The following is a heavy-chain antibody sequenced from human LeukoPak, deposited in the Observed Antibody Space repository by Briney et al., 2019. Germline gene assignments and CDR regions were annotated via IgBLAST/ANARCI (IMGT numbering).Heavy chain of an antibody. V-gene: IGHV3-9*01. CDR3: ASHPFDYYDSSGYSD. D-gene: IGHD3-22*01. CDR2: ISWNSGSI. Sequence: GGSLRLSCAASGFTFDDYAMHWVRQAPGKGLEWVSGISWNSGSIGYADSVKGRFTISRDNAKNTLYLQMNSLRAEDTAVYYCASHPFDYYDSSGYSDWGQGTLVTVSS. CDR1: GFTFDDYA. J-gene: IGHJ4*02.